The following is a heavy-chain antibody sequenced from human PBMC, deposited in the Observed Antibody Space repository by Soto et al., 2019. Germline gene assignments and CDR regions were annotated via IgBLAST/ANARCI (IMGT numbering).Heavy chain of an antibody. CDR3: ARDGETKQWLRYFYY. Sequence: QVQLVESGGGVVQPGRSLRLSCAASGFTFATYAMHWVRQAPGRGLEYVAIISYDGSNTYYADSVKGRFTISRDNSKNTRYLQVNSLIAEDTAVYYCARDGETKQWLRYFYYWGQGTLVTVSS. V-gene: IGHV3-30*03. CDR2: ISYDGSNT. CDR1: GFTFATYA. D-gene: IGHD6-19*01. J-gene: IGHJ4*02.